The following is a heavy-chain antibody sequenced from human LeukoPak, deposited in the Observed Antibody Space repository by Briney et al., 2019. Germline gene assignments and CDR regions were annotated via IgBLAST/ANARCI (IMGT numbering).Heavy chain of an antibody. J-gene: IGHJ4*02. V-gene: IGHV4-34*01. D-gene: IGHD5-12*01. Sequence: PSETLSLTCSVYGGSFSGYYWSWIRQPPGKGLEWIGEINHSGSTNYNPSLKSRVTISVDTSKNQFSLKLSSVTAADTAVYYCARRLEEDGYNLGYFDYWGQGTLVTVSS. CDR1: GGSFSGYY. CDR2: INHSGST. CDR3: ARRLEEDGYNLGYFDY.